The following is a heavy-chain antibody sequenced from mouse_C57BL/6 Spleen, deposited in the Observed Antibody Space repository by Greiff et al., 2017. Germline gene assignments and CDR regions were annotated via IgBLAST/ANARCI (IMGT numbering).Heavy chain of an antibody. CDR3: ARGDSNSGYYYAMDY. V-gene: IGHV1-55*01. CDR2: IYPGSGST. J-gene: IGHJ4*01. D-gene: IGHD2-5*01. CDR1: GYTFTSYW. Sequence: QVQLQQPGAELVKPGASVKMSCKASGYTFTSYWITWVKQRPGHGLEWIGDIYPGSGSTNYNEKFKSKATLTVDTSSSTAYMQLSSLTSEDSAVYYCARGDSNSGYYYAMDYWGQGTSVTVSS.